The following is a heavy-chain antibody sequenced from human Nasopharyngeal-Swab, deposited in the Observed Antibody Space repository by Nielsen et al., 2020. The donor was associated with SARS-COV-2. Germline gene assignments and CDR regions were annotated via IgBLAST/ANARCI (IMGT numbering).Heavy chain of an antibody. Sequence: WVRQAPGQGLEWMGWISAYNGNTNYAQKLQGRVTMTTDTSTSTAYMELRSLRSDGTAVYYCARDGDYDILTGHGGWFDPWGQGTLVTVSS. V-gene: IGHV1-18*01. CDR2: ISAYNGNT. D-gene: IGHD3-9*01. J-gene: IGHJ5*02. CDR3: ARDGDYDILTGHGGWFDP.